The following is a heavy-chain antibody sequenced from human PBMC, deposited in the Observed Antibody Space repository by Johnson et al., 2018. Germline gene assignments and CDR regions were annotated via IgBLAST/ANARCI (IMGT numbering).Heavy chain of an antibody. CDR2: IGTAGDP. J-gene: IGHJ3*02. CDR3: ARGDFVYAFDI. D-gene: IGHD2-21*02. Sequence: VQPVEGGGGLVEPAGSLRPCCAASRFTFSSVDMHWVRQATGKSLEWVSAIGTAGDPYYPGSVQARFTLSIENAKNSLYLPMNSLKPGDTAVYYRARGDFVYAFDIWGQGTMVTVSS. CDR1: RFTFSSVD. V-gene: IGHV3-13*05.